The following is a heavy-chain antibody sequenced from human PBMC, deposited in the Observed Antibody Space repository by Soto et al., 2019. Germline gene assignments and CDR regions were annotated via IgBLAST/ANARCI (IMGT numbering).Heavy chain of an antibody. D-gene: IGHD3-3*01. CDR1: GFTFSDYY. V-gene: IGHV3-11*01. CDR3: ASGKRITIFGVVIGAFDI. CDR2: ISSSGSTI. J-gene: IGHJ3*02. Sequence: QVQLVESGGGLVKPGGSLRLSCAASGFTFSDYYMSWIRQAPGKGLEWVSYISSSGSTIYYADSVKGRFTISRDNAKNSLYLQMNSVRAEDTAVYYCASGKRITIFGVVIGAFDIWGQGTMVTVSS.